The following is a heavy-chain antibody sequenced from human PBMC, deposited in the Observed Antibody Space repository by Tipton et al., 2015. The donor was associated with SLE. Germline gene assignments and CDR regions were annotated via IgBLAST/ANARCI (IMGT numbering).Heavy chain of an antibody. CDR2: IYTSGST. V-gene: IGHV4-4*09. CDR1: GGSFSGYY. J-gene: IGHJ4*02. D-gene: IGHD5-18*01. CDR3: ARGVYSYVYYFDY. Sequence: TLSLTCAVYGGSFSGYYWSWIRQPAGKGLEWIGYIYTSGSTNYNPSLKSRVTISVDTSKNQFSLKLSSVTAADTAVYYCARGVYSYVYYFDYWGQGTLVTVSS.